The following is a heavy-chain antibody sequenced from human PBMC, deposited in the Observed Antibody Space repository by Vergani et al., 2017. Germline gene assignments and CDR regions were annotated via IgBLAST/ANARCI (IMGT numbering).Heavy chain of an antibody. CDR3: ARGPLLKYGDYIG. V-gene: IGHV3-21*01. CDR2: ISSSSSYI. Sequence: EVQLVESGGGLVKPGGSLRLSCAASGFTFSSYSMNWVRQAPGKGLEWVSSISSSSSYIYYADSVKGRFTISRDNAKNSLYLQMNSLRAEDTAVYYCARGPLLKYGDYIGWGQGTLVTVSS. D-gene: IGHD4-17*01. CDR1: GFTFSSYS. J-gene: IGHJ4*02.